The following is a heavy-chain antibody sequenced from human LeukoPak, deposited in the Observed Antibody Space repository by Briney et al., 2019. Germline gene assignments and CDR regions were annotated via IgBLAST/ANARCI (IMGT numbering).Heavy chain of an antibody. J-gene: IGHJ4*02. CDR3: ARDIGGPGY. Sequence: PSETLSLTCAVYGGSFSGYYWSWIRQPPGKGLEWIGEINHSGRTIYHSSLTSRVTISVDTSKNQFSLKLNSVTAADTAMYYCARDIGGPGYWGQGTLVTVSS. D-gene: IGHD3-16*01. CDR2: INHSGRT. CDR1: GGSFSGYY. V-gene: IGHV4-34*01.